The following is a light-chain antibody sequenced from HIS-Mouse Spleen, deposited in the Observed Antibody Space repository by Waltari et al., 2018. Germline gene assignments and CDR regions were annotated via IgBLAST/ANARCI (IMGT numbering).Light chain of an antibody. Sequence: QSALTQPRSVXGSPGQAVTIPCTGTSSDVGGYXXVSWYQQHPGKAPKLMIYDFSKRPSGVPDRFSGSKSGNTASLTISGLQAEDEADYYCCSYAGSYTLVFGGGTKLTVL. CDR3: CSYAGSYTLV. CDR2: DFS. J-gene: IGLJ2*01. CDR1: SSDVGGYXX. V-gene: IGLV2-11*01.